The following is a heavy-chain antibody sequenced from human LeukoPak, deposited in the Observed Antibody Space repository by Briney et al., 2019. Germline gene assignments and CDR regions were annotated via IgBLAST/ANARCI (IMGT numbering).Heavy chain of an antibody. Sequence: GGSLRLSCAASGFTFSSYYMYWVRQAPGKGLEWVTFISDDGVKKYYADSVKGRFSISRDNYKKMLYLHMDSLRAEDTAVYFCARVWETQYYFDHWGQGTLVTVFS. CDR3: ARVWETQYYFDH. V-gene: IGHV3-30-3*01. J-gene: IGHJ4*02. CDR2: ISDDGVKK. CDR1: GFTFSSYY. D-gene: IGHD1-26*01.